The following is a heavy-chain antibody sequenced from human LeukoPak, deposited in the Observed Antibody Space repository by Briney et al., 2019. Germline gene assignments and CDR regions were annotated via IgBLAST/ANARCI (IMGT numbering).Heavy chain of an antibody. CDR3: ARVKRDSSGWYEFDY. Sequence: GGSLRLSCAASGFTFSSYDMHWVRQATGKGLEWVSGIHSAGDTHYPDAVKGRFTIARENAKNSVYLQMNSLRAGDTAVYYCARVKRDSSGWYEFDYWAREPWSPSPQ. J-gene: IGHJ4*02. D-gene: IGHD6-19*01. V-gene: IGHV3-13*01. CDR2: IHSAGDT. CDR1: GFTFSSYD.